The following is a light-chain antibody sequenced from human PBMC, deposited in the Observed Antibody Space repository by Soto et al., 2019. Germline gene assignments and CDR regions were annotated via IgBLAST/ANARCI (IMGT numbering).Light chain of an antibody. CDR2: GSS. CDR3: LQDNNWSLST. J-gene: IGKJ5*01. V-gene: IGKV3-15*01. Sequence: EIVLTQSPVTLSVSPGERATLSCRASQSVSTNLAWYQQKLGQAPRALIYGSSSRATGVPTRFSGSGSGTEFALTLNSLQSEDSGIYYGLQDNNWSLSTFGQGTRLEIK. CDR1: QSVSTN.